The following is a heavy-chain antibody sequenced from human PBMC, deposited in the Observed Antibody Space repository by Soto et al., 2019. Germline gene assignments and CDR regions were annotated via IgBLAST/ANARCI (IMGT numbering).Heavy chain of an antibody. CDR2: ISGSGGST. V-gene: IGHV3-23*01. J-gene: IGHJ2*01. CDR3: AKDQRPYGGGDCSRGDWYFDL. D-gene: IGHD2-21*02. CDR1: GFTFSSYA. Sequence: EVQLLESGGGLVQPGGSLRLSCAASGFTFSSYAMSWVRQAPGKGLEWVSAISGSGGSTYYADSVKGRFTISRDNSKNTLYLQMNSLRAEDTAVYYCAKDQRPYGGGDCSRGDWYFDLWGRGTLVTVSS.